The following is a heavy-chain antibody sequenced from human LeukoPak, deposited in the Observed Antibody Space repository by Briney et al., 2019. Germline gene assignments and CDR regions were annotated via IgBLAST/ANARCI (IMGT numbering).Heavy chain of an antibody. J-gene: IGHJ4*02. Sequence: GGSLRLSCAASGFTVSSNYMSWVRQAPGKGLEWVSVIYSGGSTYYADSVKGRFTISRDNSKNTLYLQMNSLRAEDTAVYYCARGTLNIPGEHGAFDYWGQGTLVTVSS. CDR2: IYSGGST. CDR1: GFTVSSNY. CDR3: ARGTLNIPGEHGAFDY. D-gene: IGHD1-14*01. V-gene: IGHV3-66*01.